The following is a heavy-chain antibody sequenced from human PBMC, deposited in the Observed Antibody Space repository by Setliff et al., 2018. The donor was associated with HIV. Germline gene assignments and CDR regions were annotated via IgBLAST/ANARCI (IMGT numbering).Heavy chain of an antibody. CDR3: ARIDGEAADTNY. Sequence: PSETLSLTCTVAGGSISSGYYWGWVRQPPGKGLEWIGSIYHTGSTYYNPSLKGRVTISVDTSKNQFSLKLTSLTAADTAVYYCARIDGEAADTNYWGQGTLVTVSS. D-gene: IGHD6-13*01. CDR1: GGSISSGYY. CDR2: IYHTGST. J-gene: IGHJ4*02. V-gene: IGHV4-38-2*02.